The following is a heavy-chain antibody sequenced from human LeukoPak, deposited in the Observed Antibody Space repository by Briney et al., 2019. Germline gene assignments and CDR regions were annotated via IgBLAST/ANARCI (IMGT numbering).Heavy chain of an antibody. CDR1: GFTFRNYA. Sequence: GGSLRLSCAASGFTFRNYALSWVRQAPGKGPEWVSSIGTSDNATYYADSVKGRFTISRDNSKNTLYLQMNSLRAEDTAVYYCVRDQAFDWYYYYYGMDVWGLGTTVSVSS. D-gene: IGHD3-9*01. CDR2: IGTSDNAT. V-gene: IGHV3-23*01. CDR3: VRDQAFDWYYYYYGMDV. J-gene: IGHJ6*02.